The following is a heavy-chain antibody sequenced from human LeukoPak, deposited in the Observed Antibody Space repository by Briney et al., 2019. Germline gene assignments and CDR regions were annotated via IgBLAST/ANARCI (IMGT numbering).Heavy chain of an antibody. V-gene: IGHV3-23*01. CDR3: ARDRSTDAISEY. CDR1: GFTINTYT. J-gene: IGHJ4*02. CDR2: ITGGDGAT. D-gene: IGHD1-1*01. Sequence: GGSLRLSCAVSGFTINTYTLTWVRQAPGKRPEWLSAITGGDGATYYADSVRGRFTISRDNSRNTLYLQMSGLRAEDTAVYYCARDRSTDAISEYWGQGTLVAVCS.